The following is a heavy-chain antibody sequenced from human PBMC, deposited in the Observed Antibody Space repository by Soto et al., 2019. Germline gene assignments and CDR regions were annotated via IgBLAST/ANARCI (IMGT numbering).Heavy chain of an antibody. V-gene: IGHV1-2*02. Sequence: GASVKVSCKASGYTFTGYYMHWVRQAPGQGLEWMGWINPNSGGTNYAQKFQGRVTMTRDTSISTAYMELSRLRSDDTAVYYCARGDAPVATVAIRYYYNGRGGWGQVTTVTVSS. CDR3: ARGDAPVATVAIRYYYNGRGG. CDR1: GYTFTGYY. J-gene: IGHJ6*01. D-gene: IGHD5-12*01. CDR2: INPNSGGT.